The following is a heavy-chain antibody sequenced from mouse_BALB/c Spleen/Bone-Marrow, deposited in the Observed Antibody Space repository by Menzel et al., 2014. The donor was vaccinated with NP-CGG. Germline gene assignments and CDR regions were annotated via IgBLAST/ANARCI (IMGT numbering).Heavy chain of an antibody. CDR2: IDPANGNT. J-gene: IGHJ2*01. CDR3: ARTDY. V-gene: IGHV14-3*02. Sequence: LVESGAELVKPGASVKLSCTASGFNIXDTYMHWVKQRPEQGLEWIGRIDPANGNTKYDPKFQGKATITADTSSNTAYLQLSSLTSEDTAVYYCARTDYWGQGTTLTVSS. CDR1: GFNIXDTY.